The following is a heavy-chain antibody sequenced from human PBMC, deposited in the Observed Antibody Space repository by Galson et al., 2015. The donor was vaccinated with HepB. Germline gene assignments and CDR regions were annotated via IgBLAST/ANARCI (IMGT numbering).Heavy chain of an antibody. CDR1: GGTFSSYA. D-gene: IGHD2-15*01. Sequence: QSGAEVKKPGASVKVSCKASGGTFSSYAISWVRQAPGQGLEWMGGIIPIFGTANYAQKFQGRVTITADESTSTAYMELSSLRSEDTAVYYCARDRASPLCSGGSCYSPSSSYGYTVTLDYWGQGTLVTVSS. CDR3: ARDRASPLCSGGSCYSPSSSYGYTVTLDY. J-gene: IGHJ4*02. V-gene: IGHV1-69*13. CDR2: IIPIFGTA.